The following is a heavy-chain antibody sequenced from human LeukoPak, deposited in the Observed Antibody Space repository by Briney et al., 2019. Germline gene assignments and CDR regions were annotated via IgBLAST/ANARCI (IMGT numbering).Heavy chain of an antibody. CDR3: ASGRYFDWLDAFDI. V-gene: IGHV1-69*06. D-gene: IGHD3-9*01. J-gene: IGHJ3*02. CDR2: IIPIFGTA. CDR1: GGTFSSYA. Sequence: SVKVSCKASGGTFSSYAISWVRQAPGQGLEWMGGIIPIFGTANYAQKFQGRVTITADKSTSTAYMELSSLRSEDTAVYYCASGRYFDWLDAFDIWGQGTMVTVSS.